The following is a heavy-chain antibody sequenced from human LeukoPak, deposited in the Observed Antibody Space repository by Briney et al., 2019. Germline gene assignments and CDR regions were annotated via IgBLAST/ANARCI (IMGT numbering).Heavy chain of an antibody. Sequence: ASLKVSCKASGYTFTSYDINWVREATGERLEWMGWMKPNSGNTGYAQKFQGRVTMTRNTSISTAYTELSSLRSEDTAVYYCARRLTSWFDPWGQGTLVTVSS. CDR2: MKPNSGNT. V-gene: IGHV1-8*01. CDR1: GYTFTSYD. J-gene: IGHJ5*02. CDR3: ARRLTSWFDP.